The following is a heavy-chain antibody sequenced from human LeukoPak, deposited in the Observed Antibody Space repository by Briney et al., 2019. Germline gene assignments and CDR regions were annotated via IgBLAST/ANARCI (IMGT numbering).Heavy chain of an antibody. CDR3: ARVGAYNSPLNAFDI. V-gene: IGHV4-30-4*08. D-gene: IGHD1-1*01. Sequence: SETLSLTCTVSGGSITSGDYYWRWLRQPPGKGLEWLGYIYYSGSTYYNPSLKSRITISVDTSKNQFSLKLTSVTAADTAVYYCARVGAYNSPLNAFDIWGQGAMVTLSS. J-gene: IGHJ3*02. CDR1: GGSITSGDYY. CDR2: IYYSGST.